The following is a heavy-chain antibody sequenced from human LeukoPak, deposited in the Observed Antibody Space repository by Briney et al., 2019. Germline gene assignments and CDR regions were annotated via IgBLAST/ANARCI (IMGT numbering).Heavy chain of an antibody. D-gene: IGHD6-13*01. V-gene: IGHV1-69*05. CDR2: IIPIFGTA. J-gene: IGHJ5*02. Sequence: SVKVSCKASGGTFSSYAISWVRQAPGQGLEWLARIIPIFGTANYAQKFQGRVTITTDESTSTAYMELSSLRSEDTAVYYCARVSIAAAFNWFDHWGQGTLVTVSS. CDR3: ARVSIAAAFNWFDH. CDR1: GGTFSSYA.